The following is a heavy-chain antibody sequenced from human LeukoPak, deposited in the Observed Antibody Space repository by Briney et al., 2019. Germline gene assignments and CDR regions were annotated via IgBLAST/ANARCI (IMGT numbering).Heavy chain of an antibody. D-gene: IGHD2-2*01. CDR2: ISVNNGGT. CDR3: ATATQPRGYFLH. V-gene: IGHV1-18*01. J-gene: IGHJ1*01. Sequence: ASVKVSCKASGYTFTTYSLAWVRQAPGQSLGWMGWISVNNGGTNYALSFQDRVTLTRDTSTNTAYLELRSLRSDDTAIIYCATATQPRGYFLHWGQGTLVTVSS. CDR1: GYTFTTYS.